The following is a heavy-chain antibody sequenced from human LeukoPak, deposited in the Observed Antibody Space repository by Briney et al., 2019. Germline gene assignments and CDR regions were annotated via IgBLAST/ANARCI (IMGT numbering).Heavy chain of an antibody. J-gene: IGHJ4*02. CDR1: GFTFGEYA. D-gene: IGHD3-10*01. CDR2: SRSKTYGGTT. Sequence: PGGSLRLSCTASGFTFGEYAMSWVRQAPGKGLEWVGFSRSKTYGGTTEYAASVRDRFTISRDDSKSIAYLQMNSLKTEDTAVYYCSRNYDSGSYGTYFDYWGQGTLVTVSS. CDR3: SRNYDSGSYGTYFDY. V-gene: IGHV3-49*04.